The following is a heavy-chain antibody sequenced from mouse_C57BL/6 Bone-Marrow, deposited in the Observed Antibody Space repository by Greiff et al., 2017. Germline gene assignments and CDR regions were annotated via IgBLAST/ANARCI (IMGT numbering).Heavy chain of an antibody. CDR1: GYTFTSYG. D-gene: IGHD2-2*01. V-gene: IGHV1-58*01. CDR3: ANYGYGEWFAY. Sequence: EVQLQQSGAELVRPGSSVKMSCKTSGYTFTSYGINWVKQRPGQGLEWIGYIYIGNGYTEYNAKFKGKATLTSDTSSSTAYMQLSSLRSEYSAISFCANYGYGEWFAYWGQGTLVTVSA. CDR2: IYIGNGYT. J-gene: IGHJ3*01.